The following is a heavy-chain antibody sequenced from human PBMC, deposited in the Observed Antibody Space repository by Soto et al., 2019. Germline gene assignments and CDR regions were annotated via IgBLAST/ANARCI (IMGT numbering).Heavy chain of an antibody. V-gene: IGHV2-5*02. CDR1: GFSLSTSGVG. J-gene: IGHJ4*02. Sequence: PTLVNPTQTLTLTCTFSGFSLSTSGVGVGWIRQSPGKALEWLAVIYWDDDKRYSPSLKSRLSITKDTSKNQVVLTMTNMDPVDTATYYCAHKGPEDWPLDYWGQGTLVTVSS. D-gene: IGHD3-9*01. CDR3: AHKGPEDWPLDY. CDR2: IYWDDDK.